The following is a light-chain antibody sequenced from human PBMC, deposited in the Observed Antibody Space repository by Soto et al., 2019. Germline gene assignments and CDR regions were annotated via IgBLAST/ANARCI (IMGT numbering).Light chain of an antibody. CDR1: QSVSSY. J-gene: IGKJ4*01. CDR2: DAS. Sequence: EIVLTQSPATLSLSPGERATLSCRASQSVSSYLAWYQQKPGQDPRLLIYDASYRATGIPARFSGSGSGTDFTLTISSLEPEDFAVYYCQQRSNWPLPLTFVGGTKVEIK. CDR3: QQRSNWPLPLT. V-gene: IGKV3-11*01.